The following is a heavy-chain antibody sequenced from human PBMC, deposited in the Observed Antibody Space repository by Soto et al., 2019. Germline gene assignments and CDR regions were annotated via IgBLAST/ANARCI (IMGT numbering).Heavy chain of an antibody. D-gene: IGHD3-3*01. Sequence: EVQLVESGGGLVQPGRSLRLSCAASGLTFHEYAMHWVRQAPGKGLEWVSGISWNSVPIGYADSVKGRFTISRDNARNSLYIQMHSLSIEDTALYYCAKDFWSGSQNYGLDVWGRGTTVTVSS. CDR3: AKDFWSGSQNYGLDV. V-gene: IGHV3-9*01. CDR1: GLTFHEYA. J-gene: IGHJ6*02. CDR2: ISWNSVPI.